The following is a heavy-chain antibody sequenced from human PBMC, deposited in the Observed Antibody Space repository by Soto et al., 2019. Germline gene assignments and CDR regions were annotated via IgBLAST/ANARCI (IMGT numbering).Heavy chain of an antibody. CDR2: IYYSGST. D-gene: IGHD2-2*01. Sequence: PSETLSLTCTVSGGSISRSTYYWGWIRQPPGKGLEWIGSIYYSGSTYYRPSLKSRVTISVDTSKNQFSLKLSSVTAADKAVYYCARQVPAAIRLGWFDPWGQGTLVTVSS. CDR3: ARQVPAAIRLGWFDP. CDR1: GGSISRSTYY. V-gene: IGHV4-39*01. J-gene: IGHJ5*02.